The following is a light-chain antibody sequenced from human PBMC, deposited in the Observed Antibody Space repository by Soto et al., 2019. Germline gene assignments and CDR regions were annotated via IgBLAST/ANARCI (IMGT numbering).Light chain of an antibody. Sequence: QSVLTQPPSVSGAPGQRVTISCTGSSSNIGAGHDVHWYQHLPGTAPKLLIYGNGNRPSGVPDRFSGSKSGTSASLAITGLQAEDEADYSCQSYDSSLSGSEVFGTGTKVTV. CDR2: GNG. J-gene: IGLJ1*01. CDR1: SSNIGAGHD. V-gene: IGLV1-40*01. CDR3: QSYDSSLSGSEV.